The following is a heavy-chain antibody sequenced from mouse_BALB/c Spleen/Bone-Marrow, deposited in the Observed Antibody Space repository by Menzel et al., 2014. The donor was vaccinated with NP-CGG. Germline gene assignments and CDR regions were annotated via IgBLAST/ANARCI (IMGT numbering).Heavy chain of an antibody. V-gene: IGHV1S56*01. J-gene: IGHJ1*01. CDR3: VRSRLRDWYFDV. Sequence: QVQLQQSGVELVKPGASVKLSCKASGNTFTSYDINWVRQRPEQGLEWIGWIFPGDSTTKYNEKFKGKATLSTDKSSSTVNMQLSRLTSEDSAVYLGVRSRLRDWYFDVWGAGTTVTISS. D-gene: IGHD1-2*01. CDR1: GNTFTSYD. CDR2: IFPGDSTT.